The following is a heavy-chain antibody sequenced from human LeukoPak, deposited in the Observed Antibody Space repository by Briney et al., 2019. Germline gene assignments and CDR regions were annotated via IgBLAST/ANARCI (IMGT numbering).Heavy chain of an antibody. CDR3: ARGHRYYDSSGYYYRPHGWFDP. D-gene: IGHD3-22*01. V-gene: IGHV4-34*01. Sequence: NPSETLSLTCAVYGGPFSGYYWSWIRQPPGKGLEWIGEINHSGSTNYNPSLKSRVTISVDTSKNQFSLKLSSVTAADTAVYYCARGHRYYDSSGYYYRPHGWFDPWGQGTLVTVSS. J-gene: IGHJ5*02. CDR1: GGPFSGYY. CDR2: INHSGST.